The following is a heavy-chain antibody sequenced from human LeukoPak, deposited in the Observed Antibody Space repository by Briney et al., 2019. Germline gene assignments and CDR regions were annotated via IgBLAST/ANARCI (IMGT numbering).Heavy chain of an antibody. J-gene: IGHJ2*01. CDR3: ARITMTTSGWYFDL. Sequence: ASVKVSCKASGYTFTSYYMHWLRQAPGQGLAWMGIVHPSGGSTSYAQKFQGRVTMTRDTATNTVYMELSSLRSEDTALYYCARITMTTSGWYFDLWGRGSLVTVSS. V-gene: IGHV1-46*01. CDR1: GYTFTSYY. D-gene: IGHD3-22*01. CDR2: VHPSGGST.